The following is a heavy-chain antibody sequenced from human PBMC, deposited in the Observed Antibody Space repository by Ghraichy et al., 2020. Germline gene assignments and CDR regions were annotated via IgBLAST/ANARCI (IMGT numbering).Heavy chain of an antibody. V-gene: IGHV1-2*02. J-gene: IGHJ4*02. D-gene: IGHD3-3*01. CDR1: GYTFTGYY. CDR2: INPNSGDT. Sequence: ASVKVSCKASGYTFTGYYMHWVRQAPGQGLEWMGWINPNSGDTNYVKKFQGRVTMTRDTSIDTAYMELSSLRSDDAAMDYCARVHYDFWRGYYFDYWGQGTLVTVSS. CDR3: ARVHYDFWRGYYFDY.